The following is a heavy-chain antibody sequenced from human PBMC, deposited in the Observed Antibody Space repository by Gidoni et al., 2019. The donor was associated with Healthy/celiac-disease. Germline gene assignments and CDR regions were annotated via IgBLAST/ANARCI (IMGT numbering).Heavy chain of an antibody. J-gene: IGHJ3*02. CDR2: ISISSSYI. CDR1: DFTFSSYS. V-gene: IGHV3-21*01. CDR3: ATLSSGWYGSAFDI. D-gene: IGHD6-19*01. Sequence: EVQLVESGGGLVKPGGSMRLSCAASDFTFSSYSINWVRQSPGKGLELVSSISISSSYIYYADSVKGRFTISRDNAKNSLYLQMNSLRAEDTAVYYCATLSSGWYGSAFDIWGQGTMVTVSS.